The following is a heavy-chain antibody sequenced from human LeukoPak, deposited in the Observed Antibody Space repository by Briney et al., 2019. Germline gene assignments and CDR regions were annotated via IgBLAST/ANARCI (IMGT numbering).Heavy chain of an antibody. J-gene: IGHJ4*02. CDR3: TGHDYYDSSGYWPFDY. CDR1: GFTFSSAW. Sequence: PGGSLRLSCAASGFTFSSAWMSWVRQAPGKGLEWVGRIKSKTDGGTTDYAAPVKGRFTISRDDSKNTLYLQMNSLKTEDTAVYYCTGHDYYDSSGYWPFDYWGQGTLVTVSS. D-gene: IGHD3-22*01. V-gene: IGHV3-15*01. CDR2: IKSKTDGGTT.